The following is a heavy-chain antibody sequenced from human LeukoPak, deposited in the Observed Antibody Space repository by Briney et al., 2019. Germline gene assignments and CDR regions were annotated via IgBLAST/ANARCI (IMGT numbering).Heavy chain of an antibody. CDR2: INAGNGNT. J-gene: IGHJ4*02. Sequence: RGASVKVSCKASEYTFTDYAINWVRQAPGQRLEWMGWINAGNGNTRYSQRFQGRVTITRDTSASTAYMELSSLTSEDTAAYYCARGRWSATTASYYLDFWGQGTLVTVSS. V-gene: IGHV1-3*01. CDR3: ARGRWSATTASYYLDF. CDR1: EYTFTDYA. D-gene: IGHD5-24*01.